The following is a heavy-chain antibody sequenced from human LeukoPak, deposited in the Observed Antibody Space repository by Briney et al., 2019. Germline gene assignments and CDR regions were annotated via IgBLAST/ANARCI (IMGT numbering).Heavy chain of an antibody. J-gene: IGHJ6*02. D-gene: IGHD6-13*01. CDR3: AKDILIAAAGRYYYYYGMDV. Sequence: GGSLSLSCAASGSTFSSYARSWVRQAPGKGLEWVSAISGSGGSTYYAYSVKGRFTISRDNSKNTLYLQMTSMRAEDTAVYYCAKDILIAAAGRYYYYYGMDVWGQGTTVTVSS. CDR1: GSTFSSYA. CDR2: ISGSGGST. V-gene: IGHV3-23*01.